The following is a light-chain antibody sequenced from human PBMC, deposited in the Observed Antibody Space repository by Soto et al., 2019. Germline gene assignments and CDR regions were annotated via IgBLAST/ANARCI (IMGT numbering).Light chain of an antibody. CDR3: QQYTSYPS. CDR2: DAS. J-gene: IGKJ4*01. CDR1: QTISSW. V-gene: IGKV1-5*01. Sequence: DIRRTRSPSSDSKTVGDMVTITFRASQTISSWLAWYQQKPGEAPKLLIYDASSLESGVPSRFSGSGSGTEFTLTISRLPPDDFVTYYCQQYTSYPSVGGGTKVDIK.